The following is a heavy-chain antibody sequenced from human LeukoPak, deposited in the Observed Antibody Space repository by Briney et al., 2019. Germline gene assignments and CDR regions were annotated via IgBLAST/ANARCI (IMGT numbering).Heavy chain of an antibody. CDR2: INPNSGGT. Sequence: ASVKVSCKASGYTFTGRYMHWVRQAPGQGLEWMGWINPNSGGTNNAQKFQGRVTMTRDTSISTAYMELTSLRSDDTAVYYCARGGYYDSTNFGNDAFDIWGQGTMVTVSS. V-gene: IGHV1-2*02. CDR1: GYTFTGRY. J-gene: IGHJ3*02. D-gene: IGHD3-22*01. CDR3: ARGGYYDSTNFGNDAFDI.